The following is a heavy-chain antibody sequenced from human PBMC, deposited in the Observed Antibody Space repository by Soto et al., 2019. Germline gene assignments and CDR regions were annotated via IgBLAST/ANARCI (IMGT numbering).Heavy chain of an antibody. D-gene: IGHD1-7*01. Sequence: GGSLRLSCGGSGFTFSIYSMNWVRQAPGKGLEWVSAISGRGGSTYYADSVKGRFTISRDNSKNTLYLQMNSLRAEDTAVYYCAKGSDNWNYNWFDPWGQGTLVTVSS. CDR3: AKGSDNWNYNWFDP. J-gene: IGHJ5*02. CDR1: GFTFSIYS. CDR2: ISGRGGST. V-gene: IGHV3-23*01.